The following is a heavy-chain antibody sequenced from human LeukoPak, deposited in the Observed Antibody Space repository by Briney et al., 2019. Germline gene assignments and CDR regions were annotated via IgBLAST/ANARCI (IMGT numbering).Heavy chain of an antibody. J-gene: IGHJ4*02. CDR3: AKAALRYQLLSSLDY. Sequence: GGSLRLSCAASGFTFSSYAMNWARQAPGKGLEWVSAISGSGASTYYADSVKGRFTISRDNSKNTLYLQMNSLRAEDAAIYYCAKAALRYQLLSSLDYWGQGTLVTVSS. CDR1: GFTFSSYA. D-gene: IGHD2-2*01. V-gene: IGHV3-23*01. CDR2: ISGSGAST.